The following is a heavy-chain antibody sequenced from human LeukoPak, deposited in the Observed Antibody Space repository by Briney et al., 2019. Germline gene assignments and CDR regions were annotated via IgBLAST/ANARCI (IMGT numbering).Heavy chain of an antibody. CDR3: ARGRRGDNWNYGDWFDP. CDR1: GYTFTSYY. Sequence: ASVKVSRKASGYTFTSYYMHWVRQAPGQGLEWMGIINPSGGSTSYAQKFQGRVTMTRDTSTSTVYMELSSLRSEDTAVYYCARGRRGDNWNYGDWFDPWGQGTLVNVSS. CDR2: INPSGGST. J-gene: IGHJ5*02. V-gene: IGHV1-46*01. D-gene: IGHD1-7*01.